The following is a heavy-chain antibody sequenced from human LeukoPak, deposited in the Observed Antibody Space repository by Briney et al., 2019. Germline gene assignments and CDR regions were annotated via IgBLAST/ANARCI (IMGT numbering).Heavy chain of an antibody. D-gene: IGHD2-21*02. CDR3: ATRRWGNCGGDCPFDY. V-gene: IGHV1-24*01. Sequence: ASVKVSCKVSGYTLTGLSMHWVRQAPGKGLEWMGGFDPEDGETIYAQKFQGRVTMTEDTSTDTAYMELSSLRSEDTAVYYCATRRWGNCGGDCPFDYWGQGTLVTVSS. CDR2: FDPEDGET. CDR1: GYTLTGLS. J-gene: IGHJ4*02.